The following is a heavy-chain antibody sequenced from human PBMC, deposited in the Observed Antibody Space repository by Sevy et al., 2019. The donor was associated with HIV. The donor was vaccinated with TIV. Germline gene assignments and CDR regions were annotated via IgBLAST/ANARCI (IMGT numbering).Heavy chain of an antibody. Sequence: ASVKVSCKASGYTFTSYGISWVRQAPGQGLEWMGWISAYNGNTNYAQKLQGRVTMTTDTSTSTAYMELRSLRSDDTAVYYCARGLHYYDSSGYHDYWGQGTLVTVSS. D-gene: IGHD3-22*01. CDR2: ISAYNGNT. V-gene: IGHV1-18*01. CDR3: ARGLHYYDSSGYHDY. CDR1: GYTFTSYG. J-gene: IGHJ4*02.